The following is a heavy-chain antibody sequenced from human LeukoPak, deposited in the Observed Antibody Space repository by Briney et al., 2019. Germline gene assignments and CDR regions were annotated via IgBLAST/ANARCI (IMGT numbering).Heavy chain of an antibody. D-gene: IGHD3-10*01. J-gene: IGHJ4*02. CDR2: NYDGRST. CDR1: GYSISSGYY. Sequence: SETLSLTCAVSGYSISSGYYGGWTRPPPGKGLEWIGSNYDGRSTYYNPSLKSRVTISVDTSKNQFSLKLSIVTAADTAVYYCARAEGRSTMVRGVIISGGYFDYWGQGTLVTVSS. CDR3: ARAEGRSTMVRGVIISGGYFDY. V-gene: IGHV4-38-2*01.